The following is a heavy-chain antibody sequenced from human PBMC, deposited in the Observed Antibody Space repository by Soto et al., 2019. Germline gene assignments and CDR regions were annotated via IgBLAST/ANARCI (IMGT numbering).Heavy chain of an antibody. Sequence: EVQLLDSGGDLVQPGGSLSLSCAASGFSFSSFAMVWVRQAPGKGLEWVSVISARGGCSSFAVSVKGRLTIARDNSQNGMSQELNSRRAEDTARECCEKGSNEYSAAVDHWGQGTL. V-gene: IGHV3-23*01. CDR3: EKGSNEYSAAVDH. J-gene: IGHJ4*02. CDR2: ISARGGCS. CDR1: GFSFSSFA. D-gene: IGHD5-12*01.